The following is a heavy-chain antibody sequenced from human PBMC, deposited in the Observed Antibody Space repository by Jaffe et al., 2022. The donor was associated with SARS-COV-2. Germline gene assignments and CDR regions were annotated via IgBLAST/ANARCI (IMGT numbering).Heavy chain of an antibody. V-gene: IGHV1-3*01. D-gene: IGHD2-15*01. CDR3: ARVLGYDTTWYYFDS. CDR2: INGGNGNT. CDR1: GYTFNKYA. Sequence: QVQLVQSGAEVKKPGASVKVSCKASGYTFNKYAIHWVRQAPGQRLEWMGWINGGNGNTKSSQNFQGRVTITRDTSASTAYMELSSLRYEDTAVYYCARVLGYDTTWYYFDSWGQGTPVTVSS. J-gene: IGHJ4*02.